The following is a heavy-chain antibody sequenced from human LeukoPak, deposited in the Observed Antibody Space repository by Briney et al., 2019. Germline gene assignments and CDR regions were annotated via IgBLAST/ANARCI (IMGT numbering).Heavy chain of an antibody. CDR2: VIPILGIA. V-gene: IGHV1-69*04. D-gene: IGHD3-10*01. CDR1: GGTFSSYA. CDR3: ARDYYVSGSLGY. Sequence: SVKVSCKASGGTFSSYAINWVRQAPGQGLEWMGRVIPILGIANYAQKFLGRVTITADKSTSTAYMELSSLRSEDTAVYYCARDYYVSGSLGYWGQGTLVTVSS. J-gene: IGHJ4*02.